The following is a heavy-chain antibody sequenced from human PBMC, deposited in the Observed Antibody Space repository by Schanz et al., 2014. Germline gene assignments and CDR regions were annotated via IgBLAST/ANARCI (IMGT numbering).Heavy chain of an antibody. Sequence: EVQLVESGGGLDQPGGSLRLSCAASGFTVSNNYMSWVRQAPGKGLECVSIIYSDGSTYYVDSVKGRFIISRDNSKNTVYLQMNSLRAEDTAVYYCARDPGGTKTHGLWGQGTLVTVSS. CDR1: GFTVSNNY. V-gene: IGHV3-66*01. D-gene: IGHD2-15*01. CDR3: ARDPGGTKTHGL. J-gene: IGHJ4*02. CDR2: IYSDGST.